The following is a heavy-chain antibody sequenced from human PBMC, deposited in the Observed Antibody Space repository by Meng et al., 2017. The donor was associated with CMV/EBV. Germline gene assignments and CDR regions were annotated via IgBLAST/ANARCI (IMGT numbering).Heavy chain of an antibody. Sequence: SVTVSCKASGGTFSSYAISWVRQAPGQGLEWMGGIIPIFGTANYTQKFQGRVTITTDESTSTAYMELSSLRSEDTAVYYCARDRVKAAGQIWATNWFDPWGQGTLVTVSS. J-gene: IGHJ5*02. V-gene: IGHV1-69*05. CDR3: ARDRVKAAGQIWATNWFDP. CDR1: GGTFSSYA. CDR2: IIPIFGTA. D-gene: IGHD6-13*01.